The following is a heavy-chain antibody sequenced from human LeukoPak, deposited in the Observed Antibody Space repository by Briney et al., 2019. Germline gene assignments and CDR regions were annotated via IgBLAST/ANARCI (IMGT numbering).Heavy chain of an antibody. Sequence: SGPALLKPTQNLTLTCTFSGFSLSTSGMCVSWIRQPPGKALEWLARIDWDDDKYYSTSLKTRLTISKDTSKNQVVLTMTNMDPVDTATYYCARILTGATGDAFDIWGQGTMVTVSS. CDR2: IDWDDDK. D-gene: IGHD1-26*01. J-gene: IGHJ3*02. V-gene: IGHV2-70*11. CDR3: ARILTGATGDAFDI. CDR1: GFSLSTSGMC.